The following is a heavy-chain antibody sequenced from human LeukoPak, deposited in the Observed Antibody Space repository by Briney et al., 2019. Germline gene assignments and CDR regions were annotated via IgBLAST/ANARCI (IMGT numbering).Heavy chain of an antibody. D-gene: IGHD2-21*02. CDR1: GGSFSGYY. CDR2: INHSGST. V-gene: IGHV4-34*01. CDR3: ARGRGVVTATGHNWFDP. Sequence: SETLSLPCAVSGGSFSGYYWSWIRQPPGKGLEWIGEINHSGSTNYNPSLKSRVTISVDTSKNQFSLKLSSVTAADTAVYYCARGRGVVTATGHNWFDPWGQGTLVTVSS. J-gene: IGHJ5*02.